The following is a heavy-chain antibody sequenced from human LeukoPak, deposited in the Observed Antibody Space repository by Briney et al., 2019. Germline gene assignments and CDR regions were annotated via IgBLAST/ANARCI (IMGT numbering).Heavy chain of an antibody. CDR2: INPNSGGT. J-gene: IGHJ4*02. D-gene: IGHD5-12*01. CDR1: GYTFTGYY. CDR3: ARVLNSGYDGIFSFHY. V-gene: IGHV1-2*02. Sequence: ASVKVSCKASGYTFTGYYMHWVRQAPGQGLEWMGWINPNSGGTNYAQKFQGRVTMTRDTSISTAYMELSRLRSDDTAVYYCARVLNSGYDGIFSFHYWGQGTLVTVSS.